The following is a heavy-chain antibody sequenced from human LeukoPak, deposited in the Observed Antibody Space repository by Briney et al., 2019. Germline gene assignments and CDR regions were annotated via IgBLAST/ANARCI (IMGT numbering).Heavy chain of an antibody. CDR3: ARAPSEIGGYYPEYFRH. Sequence: GGSLRLSCVASGFTFSSYWMHWVRHAPGKGLVWVSRIKSDGSTNYADSVKGRFTISRDNAKNTVSLQMNSLRAEDTGVYFCARAPSEIGGYYPEYFRHWGQGTLVTVSS. D-gene: IGHD3-22*01. CDR1: GFTFSSYW. CDR2: IKSDGST. V-gene: IGHV3-74*01. J-gene: IGHJ1*01.